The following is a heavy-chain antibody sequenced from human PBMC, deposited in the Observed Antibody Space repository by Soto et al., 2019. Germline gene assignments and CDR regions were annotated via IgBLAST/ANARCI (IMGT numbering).Heavy chain of an antibody. V-gene: IGHV3-21*01. CDR2: ISSSSSYI. Sequence: GGSLRPSCAASGFTFSSYSMNWVRQAPGKGLEWVSSISSSSSYIYYADSVKGRFTISRDNAKNSLYLQMNSLRAEDTAVYYCARDRSIFGVVNWFDPWGQGTLVTVSS. CDR1: GFTFSSYS. CDR3: ARDRSIFGVVNWFDP. J-gene: IGHJ5*02. D-gene: IGHD3-3*01.